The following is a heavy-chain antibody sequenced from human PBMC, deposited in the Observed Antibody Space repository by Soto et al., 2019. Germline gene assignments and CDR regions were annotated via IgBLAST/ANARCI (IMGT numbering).Heavy chain of an antibody. CDR1: GGTFGSYT. V-gene: IGHV1-69*02. Sequence: QVQLVQSGAEVKKPGSSVKVSCKASGGTFGSYTISWVRQAPGQGLEWMGRIIPILGIANYAQKFQGRVTITADKSTSTAYIELSSLRSEDTAVYYCASDYSNFGFDYWGQGTLVTVSS. D-gene: IGHD4-4*01. CDR2: IIPILGIA. J-gene: IGHJ4*02. CDR3: ASDYSNFGFDY.